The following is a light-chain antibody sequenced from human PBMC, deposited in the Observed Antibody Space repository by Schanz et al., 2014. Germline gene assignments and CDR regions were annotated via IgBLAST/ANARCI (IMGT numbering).Light chain of an antibody. J-gene: IGLJ2*01. CDR2: DVS. Sequence: QSALTQPASVSGSPGQSITISCTGTSNDVGGHNYVSWYQQHPGKAPRLMIYDVSIRSSGVSNRFSGSKSGNTASLTISGLQAEDEADYYCSSYRDTRTRVFGGGTKLTVL. CDR1: SNDVGGHNY. CDR3: SSYRDTRTRV. V-gene: IGLV2-14*03.